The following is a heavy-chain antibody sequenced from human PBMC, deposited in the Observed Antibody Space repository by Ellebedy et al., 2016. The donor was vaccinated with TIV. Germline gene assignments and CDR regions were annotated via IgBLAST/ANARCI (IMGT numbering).Heavy chain of an antibody. CDR1: GYTFTSYY. V-gene: IGHV1-46*01. CDR2: INPSGGRT. D-gene: IGHD6-19*01. CDR3: AIRYSSGWSLDY. J-gene: IGHJ4*02. Sequence: ASVKVSXXASGYTFTSYYMHWVRQAPGQGLEWMGIINPSGGRTSYAQKFQGRVTVTRDTSTSTVYMELSSLRSEDTAVYYCAIRYSSGWSLDYWGQGTLVTVSS.